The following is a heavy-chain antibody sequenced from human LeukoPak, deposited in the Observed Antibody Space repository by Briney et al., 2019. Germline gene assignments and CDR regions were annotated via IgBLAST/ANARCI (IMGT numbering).Heavy chain of an antibody. CDR1: GYTFTSYD. D-gene: IGHD3-16*01. CDR3: ARDRVFGVVFGRFDP. V-gene: IGHV1-8*01. Sequence: ASVKVSCKASGYTFTSYDINWERQATGQGLEWMGWMNPNSGNTGYARKFQGRVTMTRNTSISTAYMELSSLRSDDTAIYYCARDRVFGVVFGRFDPWGQGTLVTVSS. J-gene: IGHJ5*02. CDR2: MNPNSGNT.